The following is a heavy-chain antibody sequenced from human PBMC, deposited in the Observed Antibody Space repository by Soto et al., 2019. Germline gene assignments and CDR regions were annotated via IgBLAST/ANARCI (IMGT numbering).Heavy chain of an antibody. J-gene: IGHJ6*02. CDR2: IYSGGST. CDR1: GFTVSSNY. V-gene: IGHV3-53*01. Sequence: GSLRLSCAASGFTVSSNYMSWVRQAPGKGLEWVSVIYSGGSTYYADSVKGRFTISRDNSKNTLYLQMNSLRAEDTAVYYCARGEGEYYFYGLDVWGQGTMVTVSS. CDR3: ARGEGEYYFYGLDV. D-gene: IGHD6-6*01.